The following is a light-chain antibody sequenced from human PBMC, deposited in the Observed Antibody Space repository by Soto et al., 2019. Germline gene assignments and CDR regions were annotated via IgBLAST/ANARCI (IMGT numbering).Light chain of an antibody. CDR3: QQRSNWPRTWT. J-gene: IGKJ1*01. CDR2: DAS. V-gene: IGKV3-11*01. Sequence: IVLTQSPATQSLSPGERATLSCRASQSVSSYLAWYQEKPGQAPRLLIYDASNRATGIPARFSGSESGTDFTLTISSLEPEDFAVYYCQQRSNWPRTWTFGQGTKVEIK. CDR1: QSVSSY.